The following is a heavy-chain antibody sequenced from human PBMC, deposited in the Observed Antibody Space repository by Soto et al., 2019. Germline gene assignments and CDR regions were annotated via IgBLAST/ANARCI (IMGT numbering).Heavy chain of an antibody. V-gene: IGHV4-34*01. CDR2: MSHSGGT. CDR1: GGCVNSGNYY. D-gene: IGHD1-1*01. CDR3: ARVERGTATTVVDAFHI. Sequence: QVQLQQWGAGLLKPSETLSLTCAVFGGCVNSGNYYWSWIRQPPGKGLEWIGEMSHSGGTHFNPFLKSRVTISVDTSKNQFSLKMSSVTAADTALYHCARVERGTATTVVDAFHIWGPGTMVTVSS. J-gene: IGHJ3*02.